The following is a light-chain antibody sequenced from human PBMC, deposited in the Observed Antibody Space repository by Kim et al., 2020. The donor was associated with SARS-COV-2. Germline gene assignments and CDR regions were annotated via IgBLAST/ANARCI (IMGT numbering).Light chain of an antibody. V-gene: IGLV3-1*01. Sequence: SVYPGQTASITCSGDNLGDKYACWYQQKQGQSPVLVIYQNSNRPSVIPERFSGSNSGNTATLTISGTQAMDEADYYCQAWDSSTYVFGTGTKVTVL. CDR3: QAWDSSTYV. CDR2: QNS. J-gene: IGLJ1*01. CDR1: NLGDKY.